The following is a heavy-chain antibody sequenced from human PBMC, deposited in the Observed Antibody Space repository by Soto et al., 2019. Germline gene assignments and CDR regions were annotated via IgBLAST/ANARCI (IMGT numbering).Heavy chain of an antibody. CDR3: ARRGFGRELLWFDP. Sequence: NPSETLSLTCTVSGGSISSSSYYWGWIRQPPGKGLEWIGSIYYSGSTYYNPSLKSRVTISVDTSKNQFSLKLSSVTAADTAVYYCARRGFGRELLWFDPWGQGTLVTVSS. CDR1: GGSISSSSYY. CDR2: IYYSGST. D-gene: IGHD1-26*01. J-gene: IGHJ5*02. V-gene: IGHV4-39*01.